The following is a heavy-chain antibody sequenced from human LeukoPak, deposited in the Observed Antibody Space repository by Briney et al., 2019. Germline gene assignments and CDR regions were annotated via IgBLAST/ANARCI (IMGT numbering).Heavy chain of an antibody. CDR2: ISTAGDT. Sequence: SGGSLRLSCAASGFTFSDYDMHWVRQATGKGLEWVSAISTAGDTYYTGSVKGRFTISRENAKNYLYLQMNSLRAGDTAVYYCARVAKERVGGVYYFDYWGQGTLVTVSS. CDR1: GFTFSDYD. J-gene: IGHJ4*02. V-gene: IGHV3-13*01. D-gene: IGHD1-1*01. CDR3: ARVAKERVGGVYYFDY.